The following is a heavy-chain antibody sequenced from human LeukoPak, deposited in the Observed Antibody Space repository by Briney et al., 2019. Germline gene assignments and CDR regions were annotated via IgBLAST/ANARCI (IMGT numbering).Heavy chain of an antibody. Sequence: QPGGSLRLSCAASGFTFSSYAMSWVRQAPGKGLEWVSYISSSGSTIYYADSVKGRFTISRDNAKNSLYLQMNSLRAEDTAVYYCARVAIAASRGYYYYMDVWGKGTTVTVSS. J-gene: IGHJ6*03. CDR3: ARVAIAASRGYYYYMDV. V-gene: IGHV3-48*04. D-gene: IGHD6-13*01. CDR1: GFTFSSYA. CDR2: ISSSGSTI.